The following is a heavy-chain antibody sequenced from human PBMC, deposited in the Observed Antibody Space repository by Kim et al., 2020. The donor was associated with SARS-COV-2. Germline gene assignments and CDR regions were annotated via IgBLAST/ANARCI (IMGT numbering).Heavy chain of an antibody. D-gene: IGHD2-15*01. CDR1: GGSFSGYY. V-gene: IGHV4-34*01. CDR3: ARAQGDCSGGSCSYFDY. Sequence: SETLSLTCAVYGGSFSGYYWSWIRQPPGKGLEWIGEINHSGSTNYNPSLKSRVTISVDTSKNQFSLKLSSVTAADTAVYYCARAQGDCSGGSCSYFDYWGQGTLVTVSS. J-gene: IGHJ4*02. CDR2: INHSGST.